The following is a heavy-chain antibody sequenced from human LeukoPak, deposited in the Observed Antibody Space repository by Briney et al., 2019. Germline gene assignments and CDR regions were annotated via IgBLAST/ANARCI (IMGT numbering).Heavy chain of an antibody. V-gene: IGHV1-2*02. Sequence: GASVKVSCKASGYTFTGYYMHWVRQAPGQGLEWMGWINPNSGGTNYAQKFQGRVTMTRDTSISTAYMELSRLRSDDTAVYYCARDGTTVTTTLDYWGQGTLVTVSS. J-gene: IGHJ4*02. CDR2: INPNSGGT. CDR3: ARDGTTVTTTLDY. D-gene: IGHD4-17*01. CDR1: GYTFTGYY.